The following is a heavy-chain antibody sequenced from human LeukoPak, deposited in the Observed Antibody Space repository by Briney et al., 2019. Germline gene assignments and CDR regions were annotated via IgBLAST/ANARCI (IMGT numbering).Heavy chain of an antibody. V-gene: IGHV4-61*01. CDR3: ARGGEYGSGSYYKY. CDR1: GGSVSSGRYY. D-gene: IGHD3-10*01. CDR2: IYYSGTT. Sequence: SETLSLTCTVSGGSVSSGRYYWSWVRQPPGKGLECFGYIYYSGTTSYNPSLKSRVTMSVDTANNQFSLKLSSVTAADTAVYYCARGGEYGSGSYYKYWGQGTLVTVSS. J-gene: IGHJ4*02.